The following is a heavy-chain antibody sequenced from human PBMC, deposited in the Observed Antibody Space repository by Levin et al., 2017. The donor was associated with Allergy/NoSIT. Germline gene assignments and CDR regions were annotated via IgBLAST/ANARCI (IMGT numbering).Heavy chain of an antibody. D-gene: IGHD2-15*01. V-gene: IGHV3-30*18. Sequence: GESLKISCAASGFTFSRYGMHWVRQAPGRGLEWVALLSYDGINKYYADSVKGRFTISGDNSKNTVYLQMTSLRGEDTALYYCAKDGPAIGYWGQGTLVTVSS. CDR2: LSYDGINK. J-gene: IGHJ4*02. CDR3: AKDGPAIGY. CDR1: GFTFSRYG.